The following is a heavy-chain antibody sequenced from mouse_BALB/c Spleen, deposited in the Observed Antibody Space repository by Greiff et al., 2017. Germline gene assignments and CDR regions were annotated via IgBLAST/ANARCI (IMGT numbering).Heavy chain of an antibody. J-gene: IGHJ3*01. Sequence: EVQVVESGGGLVKPGGSLKLSCAASGFTFSSYAMSWVRQTPEKRLEWVASISSGGSTYYPDSVKGRFTISRDNPKNTLFLQMTSLRSEDTAMYYCARWDGYSRSFAYWGQGTLVTVSA. CDR1: GFTFSSYA. V-gene: IGHV5-6-5*01. CDR2: ISSGGST. D-gene: IGHD2-3*01. CDR3: ARWDGYSRSFAY.